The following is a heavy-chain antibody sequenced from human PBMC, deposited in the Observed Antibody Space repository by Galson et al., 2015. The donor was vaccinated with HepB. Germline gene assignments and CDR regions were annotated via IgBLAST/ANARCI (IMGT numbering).Heavy chain of an antibody. D-gene: IGHD2-21*01. CDR2: ISYDGSNK. CDR3: ARAKYQMSLWGY. J-gene: IGHJ4*02. V-gene: IGHV3-30-3*01. CDR1: GFTFSSYV. Sequence: SLRLSCAASGFTFSSYVMSWVRQAPGKGLEWVAIISYDGSNKYYADSVKGRFTISRDNSKNTLYLQMNSLRNEETAVYYCARAKYQMSLWGYWGQGTLVTVSS.